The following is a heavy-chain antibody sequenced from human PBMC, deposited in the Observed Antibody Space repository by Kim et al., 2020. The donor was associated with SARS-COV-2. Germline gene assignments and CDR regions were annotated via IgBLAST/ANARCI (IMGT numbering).Heavy chain of an antibody. CDR1: GFTFSSYA. D-gene: IGHD3-10*01. Sequence: GGSLRLSCAASGFTFSSYAMSWVRQAPGKGLEWVSAISGSGGSTYYADSVKGRFTISRDNSKNTLYLQMNSLRAEDTAVYYCAKALENWFGELLYDYWGQGTLVTVSS. CDR3: AKALENWFGELLYDY. V-gene: IGHV3-23*01. J-gene: IGHJ4*02. CDR2: ISGSGGST.